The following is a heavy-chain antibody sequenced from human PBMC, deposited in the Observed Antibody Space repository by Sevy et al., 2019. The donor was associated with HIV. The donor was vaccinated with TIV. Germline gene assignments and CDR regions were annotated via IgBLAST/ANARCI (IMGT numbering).Heavy chain of an antibody. CDR1: GFAFSDHY. V-gene: IGHV3-72*01. J-gene: IGHJ6*03. CDR2: IRNRPYRYTT. D-gene: IGHD2-21*01. Sequence: GGSLRLSCAASGFAFSDHYVDWVRQAPGKGLEWVGRIRNRPYRYTTEYAASVEGRFTISRDDSRHSLYLQMNSLKTEDSAVYYCVRGPNCGVGGCQQISPYCLDVWGIGATVTVSS. CDR3: VRGPNCGVGGCQQISPYCLDV.